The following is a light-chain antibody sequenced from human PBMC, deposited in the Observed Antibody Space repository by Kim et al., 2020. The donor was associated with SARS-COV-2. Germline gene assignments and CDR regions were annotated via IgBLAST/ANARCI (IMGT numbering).Light chain of an antibody. CDR1: QNLSSS. CDR2: GAS. V-gene: IGKV3-15*01. J-gene: IGKJ2*01. Sequence: SMCRGERSTLSSGACQNLSSSLPGYEPNPGQAPGLVISGASTGATGVPARFSGSGSETEFTLSISSLQSEDFAVYYSQQYNNVPDTFGQGTKLEI. CDR3: QQYNNVPDT.